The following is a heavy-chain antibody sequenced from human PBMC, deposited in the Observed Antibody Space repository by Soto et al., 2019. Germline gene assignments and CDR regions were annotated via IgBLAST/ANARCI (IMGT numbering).Heavy chain of an antibody. CDR1: GGSISSADHY. D-gene: IGHD2-21*01. Sequence: QVQLQESGPGLVKPSGTLSLTCTVSGGSISSADHYWGWIRQSPGKGLELIGYVYYRGSIYYKPSLESRVTISIDTSKNQFSLKLTSVTAADTAMYFCARVRLTPHWFDSWGPGTQVTVSS. J-gene: IGHJ5*01. CDR3: ARVRLTPHWFDS. CDR2: VYYRGSI. V-gene: IGHV4-30-4*01.